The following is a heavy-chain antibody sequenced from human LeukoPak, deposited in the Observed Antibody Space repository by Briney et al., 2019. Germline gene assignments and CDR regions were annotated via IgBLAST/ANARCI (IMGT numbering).Heavy chain of an antibody. Sequence: GGSLRLSCAASGFSVSIKYMNWVRQAPGKGLEWASILYSSGTTYYANSVKGRFTISRDNSENKLFLQMNSLRAEDTAVYYCARGGFGPSDALDIWGQGTMVTVSS. V-gene: IGHV3-53*01. CDR2: LYSSGTT. CDR3: ARGGFGPSDALDI. D-gene: IGHD3-10*01. CDR1: GFSVSIKY. J-gene: IGHJ3*02.